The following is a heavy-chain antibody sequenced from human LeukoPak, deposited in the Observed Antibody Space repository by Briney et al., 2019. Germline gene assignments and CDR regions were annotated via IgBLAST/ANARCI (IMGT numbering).Heavy chain of an antibody. CDR1: GFTFSNYA. CDR2: ISDDGSRQ. CDR3: ARDRVGASPHY. V-gene: IGHV3-30-3*01. Sequence: GGSLRLSCAATGFTFSNYAIHWGRQAPGKGLEWVAFISDDGSRQHYADSVKGRFTISRDNSKNSLYLQMNSLRADDTAVYYCARDRVGASPHYWGQGTLVTVSS. D-gene: IGHD1-26*01. J-gene: IGHJ4*02.